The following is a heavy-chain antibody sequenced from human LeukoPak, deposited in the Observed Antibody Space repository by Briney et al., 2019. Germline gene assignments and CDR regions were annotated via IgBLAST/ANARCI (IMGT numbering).Heavy chain of an antibody. V-gene: IGHV3-23*01. J-gene: IGHJ4*02. Sequence: GGSLRLSCAASGFTFSNYAMSWVRQAPGKGLERVSGISGSGGSTYYADSVKGRFTISRDNSKNTLYLQMNSLTDEDTAVYYCAKKWGVGTTTLDYFDYWGQGTLVTVSS. CDR2: ISGSGGST. CDR3: AKKWGVGTTTLDYFDY. CDR1: GFTFSNYA. D-gene: IGHD1-26*01.